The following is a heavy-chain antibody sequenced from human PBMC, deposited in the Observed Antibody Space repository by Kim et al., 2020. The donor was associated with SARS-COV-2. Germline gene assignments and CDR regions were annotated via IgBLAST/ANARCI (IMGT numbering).Heavy chain of an antibody. CDR3: AKDSLGTMIVGELHWFDP. CDR2: ISGSGSNT. Sequence: GGSLRLSCAASGFTFNNYAMSWVRQAPGKGLEWVSGISGSGSNTYYADSVKGRFTISRDNSKNTLYLQMNSLRAEDTAVYYCAKDSLGTMIVGELHWFDPWGQGTLVTVSS. CDR1: GFTFNNYA. J-gene: IGHJ5*02. V-gene: IGHV3-23*01. D-gene: IGHD3-22*01.